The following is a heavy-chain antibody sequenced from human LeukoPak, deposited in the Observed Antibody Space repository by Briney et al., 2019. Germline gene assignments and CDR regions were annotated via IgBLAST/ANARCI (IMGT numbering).Heavy chain of an antibody. J-gene: IGHJ4*02. D-gene: IGHD5-24*01. CDR2: IKQDGSEE. CDR3: ARALGWLPENY. Sequence: PSGGSLRLSCAASGFTFNNFGMHWVRQAPGKGLEWVANIKQDGSEEYYVDSVKGRFTISRDNAKNSLYLQMNSLRAEDTAVYYCARALGWLPENYWGQGTLVTVSS. V-gene: IGHV3-7*01. CDR1: GFTFNNFG.